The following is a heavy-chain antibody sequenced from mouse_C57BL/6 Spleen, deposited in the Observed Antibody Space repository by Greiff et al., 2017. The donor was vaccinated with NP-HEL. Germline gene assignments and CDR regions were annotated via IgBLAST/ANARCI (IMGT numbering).Heavy chain of an antibody. CDR3: ASMVTTTLYYYAMDY. J-gene: IGHJ4*01. D-gene: IGHD2-1*01. V-gene: IGHV3-6*01. CDR1: GYSITSGYY. Sequence: EVQLQQSGPGLVKPSQSLSLTCSVTGYSITSGYYWNWIRQFPGNKLEWMGYISYDGSNNYHPSLKNRSSITRDTSKNQFFLKLNSVTTEDTATYYCASMVTTTLYYYAMDYWGQGTSVTVSS. CDR2: ISYDGSN.